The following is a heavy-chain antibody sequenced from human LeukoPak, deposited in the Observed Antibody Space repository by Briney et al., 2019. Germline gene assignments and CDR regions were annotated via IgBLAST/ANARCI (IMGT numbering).Heavy chain of an antibody. Sequence: GALRLSCAASGFTFSSYSMNWVRQALGKGLEWVANIKEDGSEKYYMDSVKGRFTISRGNAKNSLYLQMNSLRAEDTAVYYCAKAGPGGSYYYMDVWGKGTTVTVSS. CDR1: GFTFSSYS. D-gene: IGHD3-10*01. CDR2: IKEDGSEK. J-gene: IGHJ6*03. V-gene: IGHV3-7*01. CDR3: AKAGPGGSYYYMDV.